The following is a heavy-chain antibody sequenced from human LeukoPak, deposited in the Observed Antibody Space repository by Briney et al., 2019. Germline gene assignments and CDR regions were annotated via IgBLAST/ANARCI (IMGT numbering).Heavy chain of an antibody. CDR3: ARRSGSSGYRPLYWYFDL. J-gene: IGHJ2*01. CDR1: GGSISSGGYS. D-gene: IGHD3-22*01. CDR2: IYHSGST. Sequence: PSQTLSLTCAVSGGSISSGGYSWSWIRQPPGKGLEWIGYIYHSGSTNYNPSLKSRVTISVDTSKNQFSLKLSSVTAADTAVYYCARRSGSSGYRPLYWYFDLWGRGTLVTVSS. V-gene: IGHV4-30-2*01.